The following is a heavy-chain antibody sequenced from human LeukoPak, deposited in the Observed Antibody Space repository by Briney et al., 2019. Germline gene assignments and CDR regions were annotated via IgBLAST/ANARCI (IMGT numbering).Heavy chain of an antibody. CDR1: GFTFSSYW. J-gene: IGHJ1*01. CDR3: ARVGGGYCSGGSCRPEYFQH. D-gene: IGHD2-15*01. V-gene: IGHV3-7*01. Sequence: TGGSLRLSCAASGFTFSSYWMSWVRQAPGKGLEWVANIKQDGSEKYYVDSVKGRFTISRDNAKNSLYLQMNSLRAEDTAVYYCARVGGGYCSGGSCRPEYFQHWGQGTLVTVSS. CDR2: IKQDGSEK.